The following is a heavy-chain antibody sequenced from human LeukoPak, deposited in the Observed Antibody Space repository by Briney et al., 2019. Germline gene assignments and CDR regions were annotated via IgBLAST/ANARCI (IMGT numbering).Heavy chain of an antibody. CDR2: IKEDGSEK. Sequence: GGSLRLSCAASGFTFRRYWMSWVRQAPGKGLEWVANIKEDGSEKYSVDSVRGRFTISRDNAKSSLYLQMNSLRAEDTAVYYCACFLGEARFDYWGQGTLVTVSS. CDR1: GFTFRRYW. D-gene: IGHD3-16*01. CDR3: ACFLGEARFDY. J-gene: IGHJ4*02. V-gene: IGHV3-7*01.